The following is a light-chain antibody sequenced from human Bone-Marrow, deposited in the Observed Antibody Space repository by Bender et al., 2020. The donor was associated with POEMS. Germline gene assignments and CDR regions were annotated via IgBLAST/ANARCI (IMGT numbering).Light chain of an antibody. V-gene: IGLV2-11*01. CDR1: SSDIGAYHF. CDR3: QVFHSSTDHYV. Sequence: QSALTQPRSVSGSPGQSVTISCTGTSSDIGAYHFVSWYQQYPGKAPKIMIYDVTKRPSGIPERFSGSNSGNTATLTISTVEAGDEADYYCQVFHSSTDHYVIGPGTKVTVL. CDR2: DVT. J-gene: IGLJ1*01.